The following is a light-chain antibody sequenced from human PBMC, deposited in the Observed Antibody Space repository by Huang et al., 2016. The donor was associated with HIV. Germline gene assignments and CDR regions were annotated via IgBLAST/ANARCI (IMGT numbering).Light chain of an antibody. CDR2: MAS. J-gene: IGKJ2*01. CDR1: RSLLFASNSKNF. V-gene: IGKV4-1*01. Sequence: DILLTQSPDSLAVSLGERATLTCRSSRSLLFASNSKNFLAWYQQKPGQSPKLLMDMASVRESGVPERFTGSGSWTEFTLTIASLQAEDVAVYYCQQFYNMPYTFGRGTRLEI. CDR3: QQFYNMPYT.